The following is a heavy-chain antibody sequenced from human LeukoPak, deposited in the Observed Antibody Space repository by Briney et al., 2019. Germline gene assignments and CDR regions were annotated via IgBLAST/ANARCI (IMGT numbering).Heavy chain of an antibody. Sequence: GGSLRLSCTASGFTFGDYAMSWFRQAPGKGVEGVGFIRSKAYGGTTEYAESAKGRFTISRAASKSIDYMQMNSMKTEATAVYYCTRDRSTVGATGPFDYWGQGTLVTVSS. V-gene: IGHV3-49*03. CDR2: IRSKAYGGTT. J-gene: IGHJ4*02. CDR3: TRDRSTVGATGPFDY. D-gene: IGHD1-26*01. CDR1: GFTFGDYA.